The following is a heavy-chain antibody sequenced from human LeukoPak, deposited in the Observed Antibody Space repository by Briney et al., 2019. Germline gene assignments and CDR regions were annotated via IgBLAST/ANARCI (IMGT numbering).Heavy chain of an antibody. D-gene: IGHD5-12*01. Sequence: TTSETLSLTCTVSGGSISSYYWSWVRQPAGKGLEWIGRIYASGSTNYNPSLKSRVIISLDTSKNQLSLKLTSVTAADTAVYYCAGAPPGSLTWLSPLDYWGQGTLVTVSS. CDR1: GGSISSYY. CDR3: AGAPPGSLTWLSPLDY. CDR2: IYASGST. V-gene: IGHV4-4*07. J-gene: IGHJ4*02.